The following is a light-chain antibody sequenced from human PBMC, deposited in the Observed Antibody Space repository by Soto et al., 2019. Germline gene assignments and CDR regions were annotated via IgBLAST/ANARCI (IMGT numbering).Light chain of an antibody. CDR3: QQYCSSPPP. J-gene: IGKJ4*01. CDR1: QSVSNNY. CDR2: GAS. Sequence: EIVLTQSPGTLSLSPGERATLSCGASQSVSNNYLAWYQQRPGQAPRLLIYGASSRATGIPDRFSGSGSGTDFTLTISGLEPEDSAGYYCQQYCSSPPPFGGGTKVEIK. V-gene: IGKV3-20*01.